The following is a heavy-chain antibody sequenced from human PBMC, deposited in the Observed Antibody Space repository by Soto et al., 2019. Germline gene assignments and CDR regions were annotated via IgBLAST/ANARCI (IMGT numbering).Heavy chain of an antibody. CDR2: ASFDQTYK. J-gene: IGHJ4*02. Sequence: QIHLVESGGGVVQPGGSPRLSCAASGFTFSNSIMHWVRQAPGKGLEWVALASFDQTYKSYTQSVKGRFTISRDDSRNALFLQMNSLRPDDTAIYYCARELRPSPFDYWGQGTLVTVSS. CDR3: ARELRPSPFDY. V-gene: IGHV3-30-3*01. CDR1: GFTFSNSI.